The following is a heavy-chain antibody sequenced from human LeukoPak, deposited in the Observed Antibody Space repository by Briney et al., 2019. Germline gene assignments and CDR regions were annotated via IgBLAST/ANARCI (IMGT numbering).Heavy chain of an antibody. Sequence: SGTLSLTCAVSGGSISSYYWSWIRQPAGKGLEWIGRIYTSGSTNYNPSLKSRVTISVDTSKNQFSLKLSSVTAADTAVYYCARGPPYGGRDYWGQGTLVTVSS. CDR1: GGSISSYY. D-gene: IGHD4-23*01. V-gene: IGHV4-4*07. J-gene: IGHJ4*02. CDR2: IYTSGST. CDR3: ARGPPYGGRDY.